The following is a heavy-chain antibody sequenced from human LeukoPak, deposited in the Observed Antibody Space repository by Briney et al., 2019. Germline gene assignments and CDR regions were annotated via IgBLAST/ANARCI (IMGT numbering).Heavy chain of an antibody. CDR3: AREAPTESFDY. Sequence: GSLRLSCAASGFTFSNYNMNWVRQAPGKGLEWVSCISSSSSYMFYADSVKGRFTISRDNAKNSLYLQMNSLRAEDTAVYYCAREAPTESFDYWGQGTLVTVSS. J-gene: IGHJ4*02. D-gene: IGHD1-14*01. CDR1: GFTFSNYN. V-gene: IGHV3-21*01. CDR2: ISSSSSYM.